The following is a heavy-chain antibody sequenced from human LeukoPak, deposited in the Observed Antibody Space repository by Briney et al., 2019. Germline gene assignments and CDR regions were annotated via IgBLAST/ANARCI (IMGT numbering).Heavy chain of an antibody. CDR1: GGSFSGYY. J-gene: IGHJ4*02. CDR3: ARDFDYGSGSYPY. CDR2: INHSGST. Sequence: PSETLSLTCAVYGGSFSGYYWSWIRQPPGKGLEWIGEINHSGSTNYNPSLKSRVTISVDTSKNQFSLKLSSVTAADTAVYYCARDFDYGSGSYPYWGQGTLVTVSS. V-gene: IGHV4-34*01. D-gene: IGHD3-10*01.